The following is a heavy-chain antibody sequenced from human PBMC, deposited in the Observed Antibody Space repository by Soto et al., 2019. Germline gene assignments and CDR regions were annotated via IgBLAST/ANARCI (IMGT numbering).Heavy chain of an antibody. CDR3: ACGGYSGNYYFDY. J-gene: IGHJ4*02. CDR2: TYHSGST. Sequence: QVQLQESGPGLVKPSQTLSLTCTVSGGSISRGSYYWSWIRQHPGKGLEWIGSTYHSGSTYYNPSLQSRVIISLDTSKNQFSLNLSSVTAADTAVYYCACGGYSGNYYFDYWGQGTRVTVSS. D-gene: IGHD5-12*01. CDR1: GGSISRGSYY. V-gene: IGHV4-31*03.